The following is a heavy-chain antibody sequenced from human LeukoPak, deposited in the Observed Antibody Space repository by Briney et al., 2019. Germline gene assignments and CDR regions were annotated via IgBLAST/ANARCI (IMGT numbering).Heavy chain of an antibody. D-gene: IGHD6-13*01. J-gene: IGHJ5*02. Sequence: GASVKVSCKASGGTFSSYAISWVRQAPGQGLEWMGGIIPIFGTANYAQKFQGRVTITTDESTSTAYMELSSLRSEDTAVYYCARAKSESYSSITRGNWFDPWGQGTLVTVSS. CDR1: GGTFSSYA. V-gene: IGHV1-69*05. CDR2: IIPIFGTA. CDR3: ARAKSESYSSITRGNWFDP.